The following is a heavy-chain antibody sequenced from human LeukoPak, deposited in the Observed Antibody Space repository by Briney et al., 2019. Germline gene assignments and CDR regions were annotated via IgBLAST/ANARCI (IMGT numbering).Heavy chain of an antibody. CDR1: GYTFTGYY. V-gene: IGHV1-2*06. CDR3: ARDAEWLRYWDPLSLSSEFDY. CDR2: INPNSGGT. J-gene: IGHJ4*02. Sequence: ASVKVSCKASGYTFTGYYMHWVRQAPGQGLEWMGRINPNSGGTNYAQKFQGRVTMTRDTSISTAYMELSRLRSDDTAVYYCARDAEWLRYWDPLSLSSEFDYWGQGTLVTVSS. D-gene: IGHD5-12*01.